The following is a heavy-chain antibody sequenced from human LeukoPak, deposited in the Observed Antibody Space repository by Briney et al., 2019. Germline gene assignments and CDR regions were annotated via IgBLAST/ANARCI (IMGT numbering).Heavy chain of an antibody. Sequence: SVKVSCKASGGTFSSYAISWVRQAPGQGPEWMGRIIPIFGTANCAQKFQGRVTITTDESTSTAYMELSSLRSEDTAVYYCARDGITIFGVVKDPFDYWGQGTLVTVSS. J-gene: IGHJ4*02. CDR1: GGTFSSYA. V-gene: IGHV1-69*05. CDR3: ARDGITIFGVVKDPFDY. CDR2: IIPIFGTA. D-gene: IGHD3-3*01.